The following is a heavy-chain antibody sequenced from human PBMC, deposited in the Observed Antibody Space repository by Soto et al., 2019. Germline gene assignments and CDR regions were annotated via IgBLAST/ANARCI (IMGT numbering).Heavy chain of an antibody. J-gene: IGHJ5*02. CDR1: RNYIVFYY. CDR2: IHYSGSA. CDR3: ARGVGGSGLNWFDP. D-gene: IGHD6-19*01. V-gene: IGHV4-59*12. Sequence: PSATQSRTSTFSRNYIVFYYLPLIRQSPERGLEWIGYIHYSGSANYNPSLNSRLTMSVDRSKSQFSMKLASVTAADTAVYYCARGVGGSGLNWFDPWGQGTLVNVSS.